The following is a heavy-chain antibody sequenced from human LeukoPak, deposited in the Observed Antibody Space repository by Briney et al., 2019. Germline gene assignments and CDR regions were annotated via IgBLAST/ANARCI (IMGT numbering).Heavy chain of an antibody. D-gene: IGHD4-4*01. CDR3: ARGRDGYNNPPLGY. Sequence: GASVKVSCKASGYTFTSYDIDWVRQATGQGLEWMGWMNPNSGNTGYAQKFQGRVTMTRNTSIGTAYMELSSLRSEDTAVYYCARGRDGYNNPPLGYWGQGTLVTVSS. CDR1: GYTFTSYD. V-gene: IGHV1-8*01. CDR2: MNPNSGNT. J-gene: IGHJ4*02.